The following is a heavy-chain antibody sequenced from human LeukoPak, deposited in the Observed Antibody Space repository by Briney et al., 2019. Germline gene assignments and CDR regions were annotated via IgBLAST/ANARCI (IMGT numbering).Heavy chain of an antibody. V-gene: IGHV1-69*13. J-gene: IGHJ6*03. D-gene: IGHD5-18*01. CDR3: TAMADRYYYYYMDV. Sequence: SVKVSCKASGGTFSSYAISWVRQAPGQGLEWMGGIIPIFGTANYAQKFQGRVTITADESTSTAYMELSSLRSEDTAVYYCTAMADRYYYYYMDVCGKGTTVTVSS. CDR2: IIPIFGTA. CDR1: GGTFSSYA.